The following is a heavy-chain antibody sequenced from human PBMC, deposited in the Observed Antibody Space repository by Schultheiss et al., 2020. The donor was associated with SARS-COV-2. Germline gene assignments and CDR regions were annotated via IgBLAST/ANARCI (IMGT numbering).Heavy chain of an antibody. CDR1: GASISGYY. J-gene: IGHJ5*02. D-gene: IGHD3-3*01. V-gene: IGHV4-59*01. Sequence: SETLSLTCTVSGASISGYYWNWVRQPPGKGLEWIGYIYSSGSTNYNPSLKSRVTISVDTSNNQFSLKLSSVTAADTAVYYCARRRTDDLASDPWGQGTLVTVSS. CDR2: IYSSGST. CDR3: ARRRTDDLASDP.